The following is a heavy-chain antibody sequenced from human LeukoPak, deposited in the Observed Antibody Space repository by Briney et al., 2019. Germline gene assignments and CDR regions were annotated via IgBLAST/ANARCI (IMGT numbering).Heavy chain of an antibody. Sequence: SETLSLTCTVSGGSISSYYWSWIRQPPGKGLEWIGYIYYSGSTNYNPSLKSRVTISVDTSKNQFSLKLSSVTAADTAVDYCARDYGDYDFAYWGQGTLVTVSS. D-gene: IGHD4-17*01. CDR2: IYYSGST. J-gene: IGHJ4*02. CDR1: GGSISSYY. CDR3: ARDYGDYDFAY. V-gene: IGHV4-59*01.